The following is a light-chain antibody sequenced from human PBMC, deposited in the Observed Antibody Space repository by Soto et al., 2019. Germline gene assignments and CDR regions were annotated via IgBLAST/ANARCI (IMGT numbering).Light chain of an antibody. CDR3: QQYTGPPTT. J-gene: IGKJ5*01. CDR1: QRVNSRY. CDR2: GAS. Sequence: EIVLTQSPGTLSFSAGERATLSCRASQRVNSRYLAWCQQRPGQAPRLLIYGASTRAAGIPDRFSGSGSGTDFTLTITRLEPEDSAVYFCQQYTGPPTTFGQGTRLEIK. V-gene: IGKV3-20*01.